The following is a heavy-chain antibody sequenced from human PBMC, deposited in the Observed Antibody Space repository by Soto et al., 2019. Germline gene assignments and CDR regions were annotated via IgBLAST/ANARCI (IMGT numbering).Heavy chain of an antibody. D-gene: IGHD3-9*01. V-gene: IGHV4-39*01. CDR3: SSVSYFRGFDWLFAFDS. J-gene: IGHJ4*01. CDR2: IYYSGST. CDR1: GDSITSSSYN. Sequence: SETLALTCTVSGDSITSSSYNWGWIRQPPGKGLEWIGSIYYSGSTYYNPSLKSRVTISVDASKNQFSLKLRSVSADDTSVYFCSSVSYFRGFDWLFAFDSWGQGALVTVSS.